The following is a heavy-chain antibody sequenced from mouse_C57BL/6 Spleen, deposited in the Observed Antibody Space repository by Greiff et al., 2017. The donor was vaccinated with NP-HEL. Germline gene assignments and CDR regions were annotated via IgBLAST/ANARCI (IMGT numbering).Heavy chain of an antibody. CDR3: ARRAYYGSSYWYFDV. J-gene: IGHJ1*03. V-gene: IGHV1-47*01. Sequence: QVQLKESGAELVKPGASVKMSCKASGYTFTTYPIEWMKQNHGKSLEWIGNFHPYNDDTKYNEKFKGKATLTVEKSSSTVYLELSRLTSDDSAVYYCARRAYYGSSYWYFDVWGTGTTVTVSS. D-gene: IGHD1-1*01. CDR2: FHPYNDDT. CDR1: GYTFTTYP.